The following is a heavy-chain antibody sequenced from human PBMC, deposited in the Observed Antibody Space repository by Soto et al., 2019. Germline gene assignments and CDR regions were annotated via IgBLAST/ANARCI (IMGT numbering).Heavy chain of an antibody. CDR2: ISYDGSKI. Sequence: QVQLVESGGGVVQPGRSLRLSCAASGFTFSSHAMHWVRQAPGKGLEWVAVISYDGSKIYYADSVKGRFTISRDNSKNTLYLQMNSLRAEDTAVYFCARDGEDLLRNIPGDAFDIWGQGTMVTVSS. J-gene: IGHJ3*02. D-gene: IGHD3-22*01. CDR1: GFTFSSHA. CDR3: ARDGEDLLRNIPGDAFDI. V-gene: IGHV3-30-3*01.